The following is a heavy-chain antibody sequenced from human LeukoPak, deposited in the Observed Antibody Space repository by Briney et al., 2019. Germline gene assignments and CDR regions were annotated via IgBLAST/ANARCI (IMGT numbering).Heavy chain of an antibody. CDR2: ISGSAGST. Sequence: AISGSAGSTYYADSVNGRFTISRDSSKNTLYLQMNSLRAEDTAVYYCAKGGYYDSSGYVDYWGQGTLVTVSS. D-gene: IGHD3-22*01. CDR3: AKGGYYDSSGYVDY. V-gene: IGHV3-23*01. J-gene: IGHJ4*02.